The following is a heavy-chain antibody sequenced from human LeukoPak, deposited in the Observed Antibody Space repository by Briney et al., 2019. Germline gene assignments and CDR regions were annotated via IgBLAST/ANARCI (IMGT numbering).Heavy chain of an antibody. CDR2: INPDSGGT. CDR1: GYTFTAYY. CDR3: ARVASSSSFDY. V-gene: IGHV1-2*02. J-gene: IGHJ4*02. D-gene: IGHD6-6*01. Sequence: ASVTVSCKASGYTFTAYYMHWVRQAPGQGLEWMGWINPDSGGTNYVQKFQGRVTMTRDTSISTAYMELSRLRSDDTAVYYCARVASSSSFDYWGQGTLVTVSS.